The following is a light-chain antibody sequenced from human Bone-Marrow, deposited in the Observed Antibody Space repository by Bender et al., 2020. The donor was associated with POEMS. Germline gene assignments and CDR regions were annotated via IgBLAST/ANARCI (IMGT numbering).Light chain of an antibody. CDR3: SAWDGILNGWV. Sequence: QSVLTQPPSASGTPGQRVTISCSGSSSNIGGNAVNWWQQLPGTAPKLLIYGNDQRPSGVSHRFSGSKSGTSASLAISGLQSEGEADYFCSAWDGILNGWVLGGGTELTVL. J-gene: IGLJ3*02. V-gene: IGLV1-44*01. CDR2: GND. CDR1: SSNIGGNA.